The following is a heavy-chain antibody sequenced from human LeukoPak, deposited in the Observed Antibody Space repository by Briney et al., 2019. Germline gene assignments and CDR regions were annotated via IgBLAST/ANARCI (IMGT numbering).Heavy chain of an antibody. CDR2: IYYSGTT. CDR1: GASISTSTYY. Sequence: SETLSLTCTVSGASISTSTYYWGWVRQPPGEGLEWIGNIYYSGTTYYNPSLKSRVTISEDTSRSRFSLMLSSVTAADTAIYFCARQVSDYYYHYMDVWGEGTTVIVSS. CDR3: ARQVSDYYYHYMDV. J-gene: IGHJ6*03. V-gene: IGHV4-39*01.